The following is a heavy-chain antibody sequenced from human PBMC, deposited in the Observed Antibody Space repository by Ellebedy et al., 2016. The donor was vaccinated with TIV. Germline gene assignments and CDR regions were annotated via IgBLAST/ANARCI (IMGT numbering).Heavy chain of an antibody. Sequence: MPSETLSLTCSVSGGSISSYYWSWIRQPPGKGLEWIGNIYYSGSTNYNPSLKSRVTISVDTSKNQFSLKLSSVTAADTAVFYCASGFSHGLLDYWGQGTLVAVSS. CDR2: IYYSGST. V-gene: IGHV4-59*01. CDR3: ASGFSHGLLDY. J-gene: IGHJ4*02. D-gene: IGHD5-18*01. CDR1: GGSISSYY.